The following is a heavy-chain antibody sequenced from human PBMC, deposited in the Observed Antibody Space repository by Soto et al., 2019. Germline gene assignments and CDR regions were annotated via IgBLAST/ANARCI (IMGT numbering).Heavy chain of an antibody. D-gene: IGHD3-10*01. CDR1: GYIFTSYW. V-gene: IGHV5-51*01. CDR3: ERAPPGGSLGSPPDY. Sequence: GESLKISCKTSGYIFTSYWIGWVRQKPGKGLEWMGIISPSDSETRYSPSFQGQVIISADRSISTASLEWSSLKASDSAIYYCERAPPGGSLGSPPDYWGQGTLVTVSS. CDR2: ISPSDSET. J-gene: IGHJ4*02.